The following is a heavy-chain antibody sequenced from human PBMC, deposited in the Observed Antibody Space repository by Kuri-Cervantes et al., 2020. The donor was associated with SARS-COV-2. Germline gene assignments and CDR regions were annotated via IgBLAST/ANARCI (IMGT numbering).Heavy chain of an antibody. CDR1: GGSISSGSYY. J-gene: IGHJ6*03. V-gene: IGHV4-39*02. CDR2: IYYSGST. CDR3: ARDKQLYSRNYYYYYYMDV. Sequence: SETLSLTCTVSGGSISSGSYYWSWIRQPAGKGLEWIGSIYYSGSTYYNPSLKSRVTISVDTSKNQFSLKLSSVTADTAVYYCARDKQLYSRNYYYYYYMDVWGKGTTVTVSS. D-gene: IGHD3-16*02.